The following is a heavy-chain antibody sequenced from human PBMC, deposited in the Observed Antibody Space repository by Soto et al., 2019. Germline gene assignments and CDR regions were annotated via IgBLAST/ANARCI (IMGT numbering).Heavy chain of an antibody. J-gene: IGHJ4*02. CDR2: IYYSGST. Sequence: PSETMSLTCTVSGGSVSSGSYYWSWIRQPPGKGLEWIGYIYYSGSTNYNPSLKSRVTISVDTSKNQFSLKLSSVTAADTAVYYCARRLTGTTDFDYWGQGTLVTVSS. V-gene: IGHV4-61*01. D-gene: IGHD1-20*01. CDR1: GGSVSSGSYY. CDR3: ARRLTGTTDFDY.